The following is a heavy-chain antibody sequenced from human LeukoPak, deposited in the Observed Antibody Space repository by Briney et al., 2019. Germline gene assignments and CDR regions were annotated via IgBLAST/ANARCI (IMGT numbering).Heavy chain of an antibody. CDR3: ARDLRLASIAAAGTYGY. Sequence: GGSLRLSCAASGFTFSSYSMNWVRQAPGKGLEWVSSISSSSSYIYYADSVKGRFTISRDNAKNSPYLQMNSLRAEDTAVYYCARDLRLASIAAAGTYGYWGQGTLVTVSS. D-gene: IGHD6-13*01. V-gene: IGHV3-21*01. CDR1: GFTFSSYS. CDR2: ISSSSSYI. J-gene: IGHJ4*02.